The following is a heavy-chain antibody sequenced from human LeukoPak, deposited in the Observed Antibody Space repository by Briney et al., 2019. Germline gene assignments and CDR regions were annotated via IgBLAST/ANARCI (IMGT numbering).Heavy chain of an antibody. Sequence: TVSGGSISSSSYFWGWIRQPPGKGLEWIGNIYYSGRTYYNPSLKSRVTMSVDTSKNQFSLKLNSVIAADTAVYYCARGSASSTFGEWFDTWGQGTLVTFSS. CDR2: IYYSGRT. J-gene: IGHJ5*02. CDR3: ARGSASSTFGEWFDT. V-gene: IGHV4-39*07. D-gene: IGHD3-16*01. CDR1: GGSISSSSYF.